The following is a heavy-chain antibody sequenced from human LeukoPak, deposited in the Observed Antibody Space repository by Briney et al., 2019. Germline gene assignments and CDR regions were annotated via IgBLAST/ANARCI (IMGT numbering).Heavy chain of an antibody. CDR1: GYTFTGFY. J-gene: IGHJ3*02. CDR2: INPNSGGT. CDR3: ASGGGSYGDI. D-gene: IGHD1-26*01. V-gene: IGHV1-2*06. Sequence: GASVKVSRKASGYTFTGFYMHWVRQAPGQGLEWMGRINPNSGGTNYAQKFQGRITMTRDTSISTDYMELSRLRSDDTAVYYCASGGGSYGDIWGQGTMVTVSS.